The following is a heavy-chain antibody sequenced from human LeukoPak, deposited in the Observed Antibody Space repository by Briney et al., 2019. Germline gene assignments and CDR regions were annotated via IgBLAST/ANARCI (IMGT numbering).Heavy chain of an antibody. CDR2: IRYDGSNK. CDR1: GFTFRDYD. J-gene: IGHJ3*02. D-gene: IGHD3-22*01. V-gene: IGHV3-30*02. Sequence: GGSLRLSCAASGFTFRDYDMHWVRQAPGKGLEWVAFIRYDGSNKDYADSVKGRFTISRDNSENTLYLQMNSLRAEDTAVYYCARDLGAVIVVVGDAFDIWGQGTMVTVSS. CDR3: ARDLGAVIVVVGDAFDI.